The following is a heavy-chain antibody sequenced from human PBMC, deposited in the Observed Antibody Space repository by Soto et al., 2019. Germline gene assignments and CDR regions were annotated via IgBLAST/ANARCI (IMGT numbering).Heavy chain of an antibody. CDR1: GCTFTTFG. J-gene: IGHJ4*02. D-gene: IGHD2-15*01. V-gene: IGHV1-18*01. CDR2: ISTHNGDT. CDR3: AKAYDSVVVVAGFDY. Sequence: ASVKVSCKASGCTFTTFGISWVRQAPGQGLEWMGWISTHNGDTKYAQKFQGRVTMTTDTSTSTAYMELRSLRSDDTAVYHCAKAYDSVVVVAGFDYWGQGTLVTVSS.